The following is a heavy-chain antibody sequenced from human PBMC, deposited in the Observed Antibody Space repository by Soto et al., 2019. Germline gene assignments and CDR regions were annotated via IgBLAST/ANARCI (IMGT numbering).Heavy chain of an antibody. V-gene: IGHV1-8*01. CDR1: GYTFTSYD. Sequence: ASVKVSCKASGYTFTSYDINWVRQATGQGLEWMGWMNPNSGNTGYAQKFQGRVTMTRNTSISTAYMELSTLGFEDTAEYYCWRGLGREGYPEGVDYWGPGTLVTVSS. CDR3: WRGLGREGYPEGVDY. J-gene: IGHJ4*02. CDR2: MNPNSGNT. D-gene: IGHD3-10*01.